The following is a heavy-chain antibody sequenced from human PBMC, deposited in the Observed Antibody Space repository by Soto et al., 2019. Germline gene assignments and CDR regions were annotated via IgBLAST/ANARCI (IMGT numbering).Heavy chain of an antibody. V-gene: IGHV3-43D*03. CDR3: AKGLGYSGYDAFDI. CDR2: HSWDGGST. CDR1: GFTFDDYA. D-gene: IGHD5-12*01. Sequence: GGSLRLSCAASGFTFDDYAMHWVRQAPGKGLEWVSLHSWDGGSTYYADSVKGRFTISRDNSKNSMYLQMNSRRAEDIALYYCAKGLGYSGYDAFDIWGQGTMVTVSS. J-gene: IGHJ3*02.